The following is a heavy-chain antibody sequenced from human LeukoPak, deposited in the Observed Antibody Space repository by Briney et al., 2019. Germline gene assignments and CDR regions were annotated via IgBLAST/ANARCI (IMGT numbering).Heavy chain of an antibody. V-gene: IGHV4-39*07. CDR3: ARMGSYHNWFDP. CDR1: GGSISSSSYY. Sequence: PSETLSLTCTVSGGSISSSSYYWGWIRQPPGTGLEWIGSIYYSGSTYYNPSLKSRVTISVDTSKNQFSLKLSSVTAADTAVYYCARMGSYHNWFDPWGQGTLVTVSS. J-gene: IGHJ5*02. CDR2: IYYSGST. D-gene: IGHD3-10*01.